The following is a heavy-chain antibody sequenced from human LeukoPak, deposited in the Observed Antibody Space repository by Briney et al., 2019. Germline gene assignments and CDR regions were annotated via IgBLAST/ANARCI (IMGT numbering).Heavy chain of an antibody. V-gene: IGHV3-23*01. CDR3: ARTPSSGWHSEYYYYYGMDV. Sequence: GGSLRLSCAASGFTFSSYAMSWVRQAPGKGLEWVSAISGSGGSTYYADSVKGRFTISRDNSKNTLYLQMNSLRAEDTAVYYCARTPSSGWHSEYYYYYGMDVWGQGTTVTVSS. J-gene: IGHJ6*02. CDR1: GFTFSSYA. CDR2: ISGSGGST. D-gene: IGHD6-19*01.